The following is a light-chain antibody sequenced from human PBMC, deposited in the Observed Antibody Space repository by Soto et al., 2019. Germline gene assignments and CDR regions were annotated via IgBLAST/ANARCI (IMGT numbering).Light chain of an antibody. J-gene: IGKJ5*01. V-gene: IGKV3-15*01. Sequence: EIVLTPSPGTLSLSPGERATLSCRPSQSVTSNYLAWYQQKPGQAPRLPIYGAPTRATGIPARFSGSGSGTEFTLTISSLQSEDFAVYYCQQYNNWPRGTFGQATRLEI. CDR1: QSVTSN. CDR2: GAP. CDR3: QQYNNWPRGT.